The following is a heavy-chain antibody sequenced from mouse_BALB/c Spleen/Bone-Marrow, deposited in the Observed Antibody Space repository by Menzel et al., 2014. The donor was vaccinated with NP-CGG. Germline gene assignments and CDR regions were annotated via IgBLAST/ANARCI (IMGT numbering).Heavy chain of an antibody. CDR2: ISSGGSYT. CDR1: GFTFSSYG. D-gene: IGHD2-4*01. J-gene: IGHJ2*01. V-gene: IGHV5-6*01. CDR3: ARQTYYDYDGYFDY. Sequence: EVKLMESGGDLVKPGGSLKLSCAASGFTFSSYGMSWVRQTPDKRLEWVATISSGGSYTYYQDSVKGRFTISRDNAKNTLYLQVSSLKSEDTAMYYCARQTYYDYDGYFDYWGQGTTLTVSS.